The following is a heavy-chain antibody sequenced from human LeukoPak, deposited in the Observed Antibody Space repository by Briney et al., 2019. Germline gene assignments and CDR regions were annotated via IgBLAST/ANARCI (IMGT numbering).Heavy chain of an antibody. CDR2: ISYDGSYK. D-gene: IGHD3-10*01. CDR1: GFTFSTYG. Sequence: GGSLRLSCAASGFTFSTYGIHWVRQAPGKGLEWVAVISYDGSYKFYADSVKGRFIISRDNSKDTVYLQMNSLKGDDTAVYYCAKDSAFYYIDVWGKGTTVIISS. V-gene: IGHV3-30*18. CDR3: AKDSAFYYIDV. J-gene: IGHJ6*03.